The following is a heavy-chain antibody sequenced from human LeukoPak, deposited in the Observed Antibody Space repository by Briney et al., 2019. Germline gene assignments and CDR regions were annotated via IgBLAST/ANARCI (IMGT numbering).Heavy chain of an antibody. CDR3: AKGRERFVMLRAQNFEDY. CDR2: ISRSGNST. CDR1: GFTFSSYG. D-gene: IGHD3-16*01. Sequence: GGSLRLSCAASGFTFSSYGISWVRQAPGKGLEWVSAISRSGNSTYYADSVKGRFTISRDNSKNTLYLQMNSLRAEDTAVYYCAKGRERFVMLRAQNFEDYWGQGTLVTVSS. J-gene: IGHJ4*02. V-gene: IGHV3-23*01.